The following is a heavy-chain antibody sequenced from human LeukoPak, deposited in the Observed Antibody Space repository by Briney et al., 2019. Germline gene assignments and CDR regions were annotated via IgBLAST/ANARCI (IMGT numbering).Heavy chain of an antibody. Sequence: SETLSLTCTVSSGSISSGSYYWSWIRQPAGKGLERIGRIYTSGSTNYIPSRKSRVTISVDTSKNQFSLKLSSVTAADTAVYYCARDHYYDSSGHNYLDYWGQGTLVTVSS. CDR2: IYTSGST. CDR3: ARDHYYDSSGHNYLDY. CDR1: SGSISSGSYY. V-gene: IGHV4-61*02. J-gene: IGHJ4*02. D-gene: IGHD3-22*01.